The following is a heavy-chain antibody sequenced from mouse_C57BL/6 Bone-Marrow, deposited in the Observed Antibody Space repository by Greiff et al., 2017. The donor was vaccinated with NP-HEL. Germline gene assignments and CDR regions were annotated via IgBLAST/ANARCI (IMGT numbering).Heavy chain of an antibody. D-gene: IGHD2-3*01. V-gene: IGHV1-9*01. CDR2: ILPGSGST. Sequence: QVQLQQSGAELMKPGASVKLSCKATGYTFTGYWIEWVKQRPGHGLEWIGEILPGSGSTNYNEKFKGKATLTADTSSNTAYMQLSSLTTEDSAIYYCARKRWLLPYFFDYWGQGTTLTVSS. CDR3: ARKRWLLPYFFDY. J-gene: IGHJ2*01. CDR1: GYTFTGYW.